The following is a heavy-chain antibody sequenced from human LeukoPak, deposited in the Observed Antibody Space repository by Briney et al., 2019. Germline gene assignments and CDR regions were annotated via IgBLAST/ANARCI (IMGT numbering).Heavy chain of an antibody. D-gene: IGHD3-3*01. V-gene: IGHV3-53*01. J-gene: IGHJ4*02. Sequence: GGSLRLSCAASGFTFSTNYMSWVRQAPGKGLEWVSVIYAGGKTYYADSVKGRFTISKDDSKDTIYFQMDSLRAEDTAVYYCARVGDRTYFDFWGQGTLVTVSS. CDR3: ARVGDRTYFDF. CDR1: GFTFSTNY. CDR2: IYAGGKT.